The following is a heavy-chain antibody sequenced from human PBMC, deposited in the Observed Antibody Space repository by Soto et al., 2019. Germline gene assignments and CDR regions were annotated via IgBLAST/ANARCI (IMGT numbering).Heavy chain of an antibody. D-gene: IGHD1-26*01. J-gene: IGHJ6*02. CDR3: ARDLFTTEQTTSGSYYYYGMDV. V-gene: IGHV1-69*13. CDR1: GGTFSSYA. Sequence: SVKVSCKASGGTFSSYAISWVRQAPGQGPEWMGGIIPIFGTANYAQKFQGRVTITADESTSTAYMELSSLRSEDTAVYYCARDLFTTEQTTSGSYYYYGMDVWGQGTTVTVSS. CDR2: IIPIFGTA.